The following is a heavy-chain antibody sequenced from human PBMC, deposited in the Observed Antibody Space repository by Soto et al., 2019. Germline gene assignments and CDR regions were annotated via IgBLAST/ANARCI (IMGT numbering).Heavy chain of an antibody. CDR3: ARDYGVVPAAITDYYYYGMDV. CDR1: GGSISSSNW. CDR2: IYHSGST. J-gene: IGHJ6*02. Sequence: QVQLQESGPGLVKPSGTLSLTCAVSGGSISSSNWWSWVRQPPGKGLEWIGEIYHSGSTNYNPSLKSRVTISVDKSKNQFSLKLSSVTAADTAVYYCARDYGVVPAAITDYYYYGMDVWGQGTTVTVSS. D-gene: IGHD2-2*02. V-gene: IGHV4-4*02.